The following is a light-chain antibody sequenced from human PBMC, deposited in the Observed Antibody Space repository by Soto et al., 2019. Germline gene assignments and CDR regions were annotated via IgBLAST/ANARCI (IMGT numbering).Light chain of an antibody. Sequence: QSMLTQPPSASGTPGQTVTISCSGSSANIGSNTVHWYQQRPGTAPSLLIYSNNQRPSGVPDRFSGSNSGTSASLAISGLQSEDEADYYCRSYTTSSTRVFGTGTKVTVL. CDR2: SNN. CDR3: RSYTTSSTRV. V-gene: IGLV1-44*01. CDR1: SANIGSNT. J-gene: IGLJ1*01.